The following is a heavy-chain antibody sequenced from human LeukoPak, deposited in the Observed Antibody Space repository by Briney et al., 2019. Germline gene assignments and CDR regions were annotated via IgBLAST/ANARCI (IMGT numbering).Heavy chain of an antibody. V-gene: IGHV4-39*01. Sequence: PSETLSLTCTVSGGSISSSSYYWGWIRQPPGKGLEWIVSIYYSGSTYYNPSLKSRVTISVDTSKNQFSLKLSSVTAADTAVYYCARPATPGVFYYYMDVWGKGTTVTVSS. CDR2: IYYSGST. CDR3: ARPATPGVFYYYMDV. J-gene: IGHJ6*03. CDR1: GGSISSSSYY. D-gene: IGHD6-13*01.